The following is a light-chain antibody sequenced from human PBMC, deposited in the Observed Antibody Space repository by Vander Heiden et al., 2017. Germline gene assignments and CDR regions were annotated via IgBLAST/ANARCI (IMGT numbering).Light chain of an antibody. CDR1: SSDVGGYNY. CDR3: SSYAGSSNLV. CDR2: EVS. V-gene: IGLV2-8*01. Sequence: QSALTQPPSASGSPGQSVTISCTGTSSDVGGYNYVSWYQQHPGKAPKLMIYEVSKRPSGVPDRFSGSKSGNTASLTVSGIQAEDEADDYCSSYAGSSNLVFGGGTKVTVL. J-gene: IGLJ3*02.